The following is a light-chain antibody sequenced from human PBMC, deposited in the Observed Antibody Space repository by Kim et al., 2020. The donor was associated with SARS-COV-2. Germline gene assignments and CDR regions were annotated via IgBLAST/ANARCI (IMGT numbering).Light chain of an antibody. CDR3: NSRDSSGNHVV. V-gene: IGLV3-19*01. CDR1: SLRSYY. J-gene: IGLJ2*01. CDR2: GKN. Sequence: SSELTQDPAVSVALGQTVRITCQGDSLRSYYASWYQQKPGQAPVLVIYGKNNRPSGIPDRFSGSSSGNTDSLTLTGAQAEDEADYYCNSRDSSGNHVVFGGGTKLTVL.